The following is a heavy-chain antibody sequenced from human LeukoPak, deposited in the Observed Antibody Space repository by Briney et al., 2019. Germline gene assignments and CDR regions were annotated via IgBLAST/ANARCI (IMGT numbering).Heavy chain of an antibody. J-gene: IGHJ2*01. CDR2: ISGSGGST. D-gene: IGHD1-1*01. V-gene: IGHV3-23*01. Sequence: GGSLRLSCAASGFTFGSYAMSWVRQAPGKGLEWVSAISGSGGSTYYADSVKGRFTISRDNSKNTLYLQMNSLRAEDTAIFYCAKREGALLENWKFDFWGRGTLVTVSS. CDR3: AKREGALLENWKFDF. CDR1: GFTFGSYA.